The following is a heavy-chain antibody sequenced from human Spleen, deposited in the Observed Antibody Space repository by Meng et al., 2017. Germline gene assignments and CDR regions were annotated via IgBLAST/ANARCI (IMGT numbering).Heavy chain of an antibody. J-gene: IGHJ4*02. D-gene: IGHD4-11*01. CDR2: INHSGST. CDR1: GGSFIGYY. V-gene: IGHV4-34*01. Sequence: QVQLQQRGAGLLKPSETLSLTCAVYGGSFIGYYWSWIRQPPGKGLEWIGEINHSGSTNYNPSLKSRVTISVDTSKNQFSLKLSSVTAADSAVYYCARGPTTMAHDFDYWGQGTLVTVSS. CDR3: ARGPTTMAHDFDY.